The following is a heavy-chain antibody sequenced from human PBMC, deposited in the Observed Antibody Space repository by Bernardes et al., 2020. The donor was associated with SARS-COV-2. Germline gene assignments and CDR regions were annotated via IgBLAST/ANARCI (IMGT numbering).Heavy chain of an antibody. CDR2: IIPRLGST. D-gene: IGHD6-6*01. Sequence: SVKVSCKASGDTFTSYGFSWVRQAPGQGLEWMGRIIPRLGSTNYAQNFQGRVTITADESSSTAYMELSSLRSQDTALYYCAREPIAARPGIWFDPWGQGTLVTVSS. CDR1: GDTFTSYG. J-gene: IGHJ5*02. V-gene: IGHV1-69*11. CDR3: AREPIAARPGIWFDP.